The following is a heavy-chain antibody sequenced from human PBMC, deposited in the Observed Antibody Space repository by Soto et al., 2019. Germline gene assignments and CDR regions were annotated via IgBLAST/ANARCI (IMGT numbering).Heavy chain of an antibody. D-gene: IGHD3-3*01. CDR2: IKQDGSEK. J-gene: IGHJ4*02. CDR3: ARGREGVRFLEWLFTFDY. Sequence: GGSLRLSCAASGFTFSSYWMSWVRQAPGKGLEWVANIKQDGSEKYYVDSVKGRFTISRDNAKNSLYLQMNSLRAEDTAVYYCARGREGVRFLEWLFTFDYWGQGTLVTVSS. CDR1: GFTFSSYW. V-gene: IGHV3-7*01.